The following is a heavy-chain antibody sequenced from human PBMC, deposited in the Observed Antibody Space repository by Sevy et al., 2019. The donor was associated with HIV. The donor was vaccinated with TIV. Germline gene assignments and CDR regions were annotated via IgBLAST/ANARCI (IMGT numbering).Heavy chain of an antibody. V-gene: IGHV3-23*01. J-gene: IGHJ4*02. D-gene: IGHD3-22*01. CDR2: ISASGYST. CDR3: AKDFSDVYYYDSSATVDY. Sequence: GGSLRLSCAASGIAFSTYAMFWVRQAPGKGLEWVSSISASGYSTYYADSVKGRFTLSRDNSRNTLDLQMNSLRADDTAVYYCAKDFSDVYYYDSSATVDYWVQGTLVTVSS. CDR1: GIAFSTYA.